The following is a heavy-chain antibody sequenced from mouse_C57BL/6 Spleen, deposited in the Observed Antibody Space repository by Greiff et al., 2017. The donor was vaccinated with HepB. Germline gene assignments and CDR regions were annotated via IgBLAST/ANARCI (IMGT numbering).Heavy chain of an antibody. CDR3: ALGFYYGSSPDY. D-gene: IGHD1-1*01. Sequence: VQLQQSGAELVKPGASVKISCKASGYAFSSYWMNWVKQRPGKGLEWIGQIYPGDGDTNYNGKFKGKATLTADKSSSTAYMQLSSLTSEDSAVYFCALGFYYGSSPDYWGQGTTLTVSS. J-gene: IGHJ2*01. CDR1: GYAFSSYW. CDR2: IYPGDGDT. V-gene: IGHV1-80*01.